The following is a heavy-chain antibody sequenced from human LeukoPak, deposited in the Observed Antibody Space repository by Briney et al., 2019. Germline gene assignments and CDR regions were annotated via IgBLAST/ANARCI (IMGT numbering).Heavy chain of an antibody. Sequence: SETLSLTCSVSGASFSTNYWSWIRPPPGRGLELIGYVFDSGSTNYNPSLKSRVTISVDTSTKQFSLRLSSVTAADTAVYYCARLYQQSKWKYYYYYMDVWGKGTAVTVSS. CDR3: ARLYQQSKWKYYYYYMDV. CDR2: VFDSGST. D-gene: IGHD1-1*01. J-gene: IGHJ6*03. CDR1: GASFSTNY. V-gene: IGHV4-59*01.